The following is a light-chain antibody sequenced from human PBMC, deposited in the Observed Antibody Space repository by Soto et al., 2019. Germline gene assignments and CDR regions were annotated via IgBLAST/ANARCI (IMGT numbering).Light chain of an antibody. CDR3: ATWDASLSGVV. CDR1: SSNIETND. V-gene: IGLV1-47*02. Sequence: QSVLTQPPSASGTPGQRVTISCSGSSSNIETNDIYWHQQLPGSAPKLLIYSNDQRPSGVPDRFSASKSGTSASLAISGLGSEDEAEYFCATWDASLSGVVFGGGTKVTVL. CDR2: SND. J-gene: IGLJ2*01.